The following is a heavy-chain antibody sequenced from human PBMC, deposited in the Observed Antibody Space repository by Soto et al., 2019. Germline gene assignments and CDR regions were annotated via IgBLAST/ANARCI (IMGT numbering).Heavy chain of an antibody. J-gene: IGHJ6*02. CDR1: GFTFSSYS. V-gene: IGHV3-48*02. CDR3: ARVGCSGGSCYLYYYYGMDV. CDR2: ISSSSSTI. Sequence: VQLVESGGGVVQPGRSLRLSCAASGFTFSSYSMNWVRQAPGKGLEWVSYISSSSSTIYYADSVKGRFTISRDNAKNSLYLQMNSLRDEDTAVYYCARVGCSGGSCYLYYYYGMDVWGQGTTVTVSS. D-gene: IGHD2-15*01.